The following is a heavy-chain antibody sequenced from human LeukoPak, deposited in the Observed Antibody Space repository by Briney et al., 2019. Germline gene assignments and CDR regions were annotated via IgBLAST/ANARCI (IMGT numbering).Heavy chain of an antibody. CDR3: ARGGAVTAIDY. Sequence: PGGSLRLSCAASGFTFSSYGMHWVRQAPGKGLEWVAVIWYDGSDKYCADSVKGRFTISRDNSKNTLYLQMNSLRAEDTAVYYCARGGAVTAIDYWGQGTLVTVSS. J-gene: IGHJ4*02. CDR1: GFTFSSYG. CDR2: IWYDGSDK. V-gene: IGHV3-33*01. D-gene: IGHD2-21*02.